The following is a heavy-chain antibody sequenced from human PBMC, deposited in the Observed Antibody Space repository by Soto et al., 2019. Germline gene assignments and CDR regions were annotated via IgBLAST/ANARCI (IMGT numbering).Heavy chain of an antibody. CDR2: IIPTFGTA. J-gene: IGHJ4*02. CDR3: ARERHIITMVRGPLGY. V-gene: IGHV1-69*13. Sequence: SVKVSCKXSGGTFSSYAISWVRQAPGQGLEWMGGIIPTFGTANYAQKFQGRVTITADESTSTAYMELSSLRSEDTAVYYCARERHIITMVRGPLGYWGQGTLVTVSS. D-gene: IGHD3-10*01. CDR1: GGTFSSYA.